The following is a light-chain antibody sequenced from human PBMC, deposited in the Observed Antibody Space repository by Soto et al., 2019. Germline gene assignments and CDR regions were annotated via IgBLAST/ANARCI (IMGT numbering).Light chain of an antibody. V-gene: IGKV3-20*01. CDR1: QSVSSSY. J-gene: IGKJ1*01. CDR3: QQFGSSRWT. Sequence: EIVLTQSPGTLSLSPGERATLSCRASQSVSSSYLAWYQQRPGQAPRLLTYDASSRATGIPDRFSGSGSGKDFTLTISRLEPEDFAVYYCQQFGSSRWTFGQGTKVEI. CDR2: DAS.